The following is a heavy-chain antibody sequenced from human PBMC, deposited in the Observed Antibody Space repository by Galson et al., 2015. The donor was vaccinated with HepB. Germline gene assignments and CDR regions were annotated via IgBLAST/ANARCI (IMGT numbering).Heavy chain of an antibody. CDR3: ARDREMSTRWPDYYLHSGMDV. V-gene: IGHV3-30*01. Sequence: PGKGLEWVSLTSYDERNKNYADSVKGRFTISRDNSKNTLYLQMNSLRPEDTAVYYCARDREMSTRWPDYYLHSGMDVWGQGTTVTVSS. CDR2: TSYDERNK. J-gene: IGHJ6*02. D-gene: IGHD5-24*01.